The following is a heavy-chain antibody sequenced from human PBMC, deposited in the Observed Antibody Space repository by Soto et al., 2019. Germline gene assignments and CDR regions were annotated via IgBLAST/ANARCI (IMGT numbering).Heavy chain of an antibody. CDR1: GGSISSYY. D-gene: IGHD3-3*01. CDR3: ARDSREFWSGYYPPSYYYYGMDV. J-gene: IGHJ6*02. CDR2: IYYSGST. Sequence: QVQLQESGPGLVKPSETLSLTCTVSGGSISSYYWSWIRQPPGKGLEWIGYIYYSGSTNYNPSLKSRVTISVDTSTDQFSLKLSSVTGADTAVYYCARDSREFWSGYYPPSYYYYGMDVWGQGTTVTVSS. V-gene: IGHV4-59*01.